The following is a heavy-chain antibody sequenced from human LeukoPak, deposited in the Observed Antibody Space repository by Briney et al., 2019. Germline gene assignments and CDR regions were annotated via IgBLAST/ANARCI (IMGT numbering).Heavy chain of an antibody. D-gene: IGHD3-22*01. CDR1: GFTFSNYA. Sequence: GSSLRLSCAASGFTFSNYAMHWVRQAPGQGLEWVAVISYDGTNKYYADSVKGRFTISRDNSKNTMYLQMNSLRAEDTAMYYCARAPMSYDSSGFGGAFDIWGQGTMVTVSS. CDR3: ARAPMSYDSSGFGGAFDI. V-gene: IGHV3-30-3*01. CDR2: ISYDGTNK. J-gene: IGHJ3*02.